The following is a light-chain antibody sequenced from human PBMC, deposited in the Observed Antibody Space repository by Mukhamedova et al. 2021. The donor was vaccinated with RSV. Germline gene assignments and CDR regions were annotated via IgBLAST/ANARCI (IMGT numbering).Light chain of an antibody. Sequence: GQAPKCLIYSVASLQTGVPSRFSGSRSGTDFTLTISALQPEDFGTYYCQQYKSYPQTFGQGTRVELK. V-gene: IGKV1-16*01. CDR3: QQYKSYPQT. CDR2: SVA. J-gene: IGKJ1*01.